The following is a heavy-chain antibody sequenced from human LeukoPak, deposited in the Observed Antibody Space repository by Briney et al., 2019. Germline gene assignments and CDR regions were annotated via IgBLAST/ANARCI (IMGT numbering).Heavy chain of an antibody. J-gene: IGHJ4*02. D-gene: IGHD3-22*01. Sequence: GGSLRLSCAASGFTFSSYWMSWVRQASGKGLEWVGRIRSKANSYATAYAASVKGRFTISRDDSKNTAYLQMNSLKTEDTAVYYCTRGSYYYDSSGYDYWGQGTLVTVSS. CDR3: TRGSYYYDSSGYDY. V-gene: IGHV3-73*01. CDR2: IRSKANSYAT. CDR1: GFTFSSYW.